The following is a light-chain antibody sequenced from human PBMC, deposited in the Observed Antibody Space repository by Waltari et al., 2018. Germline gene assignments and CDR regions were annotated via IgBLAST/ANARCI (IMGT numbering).Light chain of an antibody. Sequence: DVVMTQSQLSLPVTLGQPAPIYCKPSHSLVHRYGNAHLTWFQQRPGQSPRRLIDRFFNRDSGVPDRFSGSVSGTDFTLKISRVEAEDVGVYYCMQGTHWPYTFGQGTKLDIK. CDR1: HSLVHRYGNAH. V-gene: IGKV2-30*02. CDR2: RFF. J-gene: IGKJ2*01. CDR3: MQGTHWPYT.